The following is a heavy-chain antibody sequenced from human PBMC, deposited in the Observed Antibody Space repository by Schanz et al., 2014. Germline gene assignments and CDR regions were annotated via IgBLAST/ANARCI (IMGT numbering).Heavy chain of an antibody. J-gene: IGHJ5*02. Sequence: EVQLVESGGGLVQPGGSLRLSCAASGFTFSSYGMNWVRQAPGKGLEWVSYISSSSSYIYYADSMKGRFTISRDNSKSTLYLKRNSLRADDTAVYYCARAPPLVRGIAGWFGPWGQGSLVTVSS. CDR3: ARAPPLVRGIAGWFGP. D-gene: IGHD3-10*01. CDR2: ISSSSSYI. CDR1: GFTFSSYG. V-gene: IGHV3-21*04.